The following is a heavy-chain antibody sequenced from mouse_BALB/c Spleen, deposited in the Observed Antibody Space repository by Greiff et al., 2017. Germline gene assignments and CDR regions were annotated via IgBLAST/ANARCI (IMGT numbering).Heavy chain of an antibody. J-gene: IGHJ2*01. Sequence: DVQLQESGPGLVKPSQSLSLTCTVTGYSITSDYAWNWIRQFPGTKLEWMGYISYSGSTSYNPSLKSRISITRDTSKNQFFLQLNSVTTEDTATYYCASGGFYFDYWGQGTTLTVSS. CDR1: GYSITSDYA. D-gene: IGHD1-2*01. CDR2: ISYSGST. CDR3: ASGGFYFDY. V-gene: IGHV3-2*02.